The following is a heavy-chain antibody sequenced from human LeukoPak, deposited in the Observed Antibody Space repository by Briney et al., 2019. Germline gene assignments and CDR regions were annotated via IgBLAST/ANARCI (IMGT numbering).Heavy chain of an antibody. CDR3: ARVYYDILTGYYDENWFDP. J-gene: IGHJ5*02. CDR2: ISYSGGST. Sequence: GGSLRLSCVGTGFTFTNYAMSWFCQAPGKGLEWVSAISYSGGSTYYADSVKGRFTISRDNSKNTLYLQMNSLRAEDTAVYYCARVYYDILTGYYDENWFDPWGQGTLVTVSS. D-gene: IGHD3-9*01. V-gene: IGHV3-23*01. CDR1: GFTFTNYA.